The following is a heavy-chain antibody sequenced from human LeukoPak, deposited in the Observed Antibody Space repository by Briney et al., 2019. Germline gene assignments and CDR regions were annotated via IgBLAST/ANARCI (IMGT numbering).Heavy chain of an antibody. Sequence: GGSLRLSCAASGFTFNSYAMSWVRQAPEKGLEWVSAISGSGGSTYYADSVKGRFTISRDNSRNTLYLQVNSLRVEDTAVYYCAKDPLVRGATYDFWGQGTLVTVSS. CDR1: GFTFNSYA. CDR3: AKDPLVRGATYDF. D-gene: IGHD3-10*01. V-gene: IGHV3-23*01. J-gene: IGHJ4*02. CDR2: ISGSGGST.